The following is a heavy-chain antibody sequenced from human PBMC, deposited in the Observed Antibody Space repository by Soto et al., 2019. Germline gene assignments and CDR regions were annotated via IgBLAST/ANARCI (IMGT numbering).Heavy chain of an antibody. CDR3: ARGERRAAAGSDFIDY. V-gene: IGHV4-34*01. D-gene: IGHD6-13*01. Sequence: SETLSLTCAVYGGSFSGYYWSWIRQPPGKGLEWIGEIDHSGSTNYNPSLKSRVTISVDTSKNQFSLKLSSVTAADTAVYYCARGERRAAAGSDFIDYWGQGTLVTVSS. CDR2: IDHSGST. J-gene: IGHJ4*02. CDR1: GGSFSGYY.